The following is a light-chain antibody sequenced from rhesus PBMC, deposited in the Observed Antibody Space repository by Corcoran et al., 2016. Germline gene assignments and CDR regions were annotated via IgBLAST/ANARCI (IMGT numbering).Light chain of an antibody. CDR2: EVN. CDR3: SSYAGSSSFDI. CDR1: SSDIGYYND. V-gene: IGLV2-19*02. Sequence: QAAPTQSPSVSGSAGQSVTIFCTEISSDIGYYNDVSWYQHHPGEAPKVMIYEVNKRPPGVSDRFSVSKSGNTASLTISGLQAEDEADYFCSSYAGSSSFDIFGVGTRLTVL. J-gene: IGLJ1*01.